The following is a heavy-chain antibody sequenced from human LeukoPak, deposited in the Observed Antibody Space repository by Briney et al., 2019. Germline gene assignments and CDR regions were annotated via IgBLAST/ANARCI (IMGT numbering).Heavy chain of an antibody. Sequence: PGGSLRLSCAASGFTFSNYEMNWVRQAPGKGLEWVSYISISGYTIYYADSVKGRFTISRDNAKNSLYLQMNSLRAEDTAVYYCASNTRYCSGGNCYSGILGYFQHWGQGTLVTVSS. J-gene: IGHJ1*01. D-gene: IGHD2-15*01. CDR1: GFTFSNYE. CDR2: ISISGYTI. CDR3: ASNTRYCSGGNCYSGILGYFQH. V-gene: IGHV3-48*03.